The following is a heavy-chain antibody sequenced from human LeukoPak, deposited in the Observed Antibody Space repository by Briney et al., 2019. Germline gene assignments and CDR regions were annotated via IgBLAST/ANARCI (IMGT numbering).Heavy chain of an antibody. J-gene: IGHJ4*02. V-gene: IGHV1-3*01. CDR2: INAGNGNT. D-gene: IGHD6-19*01. CDR1: GYTFTSYA. Sequence: ASVNVSCTASGYTFTSYAMHWVRQAPGQRLEWMGWINAGNGNTKYSQKFQGRVTITRDTSASTAYMELSSLRSEDTAVYYCARSFGSGWYATFDYWGQGTLVTVSS. CDR3: ARSFGSGWYATFDY.